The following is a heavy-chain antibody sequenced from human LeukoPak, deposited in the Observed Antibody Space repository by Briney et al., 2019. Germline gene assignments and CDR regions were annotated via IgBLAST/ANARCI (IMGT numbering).Heavy chain of an antibody. CDR2: IYYSGST. V-gene: IGHV4-59*01. J-gene: IGHJ4*02. CDR1: RGSISSFY. D-gene: IGHD6-6*01. CDR3: ARVGEQLVDY. Sequence: SGTLSPPFPVPRGSISSFYWSWVPPPPREGLEWIGYIYYSGSTNYNPSLKSRVTISVDTSKNQFSLKLSSVTAADTAVYYCARVGEQLVDYWGQGTLVTVSS.